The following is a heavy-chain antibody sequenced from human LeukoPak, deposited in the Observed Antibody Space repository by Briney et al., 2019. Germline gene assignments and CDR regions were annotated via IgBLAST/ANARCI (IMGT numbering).Heavy chain of an antibody. CDR3: ARSKDILTGYCFDY. Sequence: SETLSLTCTVSGGSISSYYWSWIRQPPGKGLEWIGYIYYSGSTNYNPSLKSRVTISVDKSKNQFSLKLSSVTAADTAVYYCARSKDILTGYCFDYWGQGTLVTVSS. V-gene: IGHV4-59*01. CDR2: IYYSGST. D-gene: IGHD3-9*01. J-gene: IGHJ4*02. CDR1: GGSISSYY.